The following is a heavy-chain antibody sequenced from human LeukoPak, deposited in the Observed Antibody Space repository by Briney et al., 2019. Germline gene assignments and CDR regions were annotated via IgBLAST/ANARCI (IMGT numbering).Heavy chain of an antibody. J-gene: IGHJ3*02. D-gene: IGHD2-21*02. V-gene: IGHV3-48*02. CDR1: GFTFSSYS. Sequence: GGSLRLSCAASGFTFSSYSMNWVRQAPGKGLEWVSYIRSGSSNIYYADSVKGRFTICRDNAKNSLCLQMNSLRDEDTAVYYCARENIVVVTAIRDAFDIWGQGTMVTVSS. CDR3: ARENIVVVTAIRDAFDI. CDR2: IRSGSSNI.